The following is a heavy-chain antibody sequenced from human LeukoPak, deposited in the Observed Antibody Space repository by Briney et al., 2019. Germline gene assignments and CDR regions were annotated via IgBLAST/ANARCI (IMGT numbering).Heavy chain of an antibody. J-gene: IGHJ4*02. CDR1: GFTVSSNY. V-gene: IGHV3-53*01. CDR3: AKEGRGYSYGSYYFDY. Sequence: GGSLRLSCAASGFTVSSNYMSWVRQAPGKGLEWVSVIYSGGSTYYADSVKGRFTISRDNSKNTLYLQMNSLRAEDTAVYYCAKEGRGYSYGSYYFDYWGQGTLVTVSS. D-gene: IGHD5-18*01. CDR2: IYSGGST.